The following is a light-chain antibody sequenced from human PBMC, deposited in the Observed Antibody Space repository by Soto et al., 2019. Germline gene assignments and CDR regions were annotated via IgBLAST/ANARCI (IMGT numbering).Light chain of an antibody. CDR2: AAS. J-gene: IGKJ5*01. CDR1: QSVTSNY. V-gene: IGKV3-20*01. Sequence: EIVLTQSPGTLSLSPGERATLSCRASQSVTSNYLAWYQQKPGQAPRLLIFAASGRATGIPDRFGGSGSGTEFTRTISRLDPEDFGVYYCQQYATSPITFGQGTRLDIK. CDR3: QQYATSPIT.